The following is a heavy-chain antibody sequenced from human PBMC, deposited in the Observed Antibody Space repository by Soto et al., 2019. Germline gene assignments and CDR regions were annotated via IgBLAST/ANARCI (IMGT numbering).Heavy chain of an antibody. V-gene: IGHV4-31*03. J-gene: IGHJ3*02. D-gene: IGHD3-10*01. Sequence: QVQLQESGPGLVKPSQTLSLNCSVSGDSINNADYYWSWIRQHAGQGLEWIGYIYYSGTTYYNPSLKSRVTISMDTSKIQSSLEISSVSAADTAGYYGASVRGHAFAIRGQGTMVTVSS. CDR1: GDSINNADYY. CDR3: ASVRGHAFAI. CDR2: IYYSGTT.